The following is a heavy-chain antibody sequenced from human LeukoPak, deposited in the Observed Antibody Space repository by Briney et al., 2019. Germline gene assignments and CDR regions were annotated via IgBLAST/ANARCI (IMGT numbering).Heavy chain of an antibody. D-gene: IGHD3-3*01. Sequence: PSEALSLTCTVSGGSISSSSYYWGWIRQPPGKGLEWIGSIYYSGSTYHNPSLKSRVTISVDTSKNQFSLKLSSVTAADTAVYYCARGHTHYDFWSGYPPGWYFDLWGRGTLVTVSS. CDR1: GGSISSSSYY. J-gene: IGHJ2*01. CDR3: ARGHTHYDFWSGYPPGWYFDL. CDR2: IYYSGST. V-gene: IGHV4-39*07.